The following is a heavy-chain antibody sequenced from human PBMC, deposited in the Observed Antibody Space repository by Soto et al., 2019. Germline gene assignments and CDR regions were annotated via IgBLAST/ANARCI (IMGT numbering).Heavy chain of an antibody. J-gene: IGHJ4*02. CDR1: GFTFSSYG. V-gene: IGHV3-33*01. CDR2: IWYDGSNK. CDR3: ARVSGAVAGSFDY. D-gene: IGHD7-27*01. Sequence: GGSLRLSCAASGFTFSSYGMHWVRQAPGKGLEWVAVIWYDGSNKYYADSVKGRFTISRDNSKNTLYLQMNSLRAEDTAVYYCARVSGAVAGSFDYWGQGTLVTVSS.